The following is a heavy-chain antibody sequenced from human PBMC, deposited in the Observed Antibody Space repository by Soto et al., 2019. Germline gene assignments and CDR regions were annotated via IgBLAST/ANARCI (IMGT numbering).Heavy chain of an antibody. CDR2: IYYSGST. J-gene: IGHJ6*04. V-gene: IGHV4-59*08. CDR1: GGSISSYY. Sequence: SETLSLTCTVSGGSISSYYWSWIRQPPGKGLEWIGYIYYSGSTNYNPSLKSRVTISVDTSKNQFSLKLSPVTAADTAVYYCARGFGEEDVWGKGTTVTVSS. D-gene: IGHD3-10*01. CDR3: ARGFGEEDV.